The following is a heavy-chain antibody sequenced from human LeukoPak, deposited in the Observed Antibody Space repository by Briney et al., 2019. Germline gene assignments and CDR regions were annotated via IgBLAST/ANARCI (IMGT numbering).Heavy chain of an antibody. CDR1: GFTFSDYW. CDR3: ARDGPATLGY. D-gene: IGHD2-2*01. CDR2: TNSDGSSI. Sequence: GGSLRLSCAASGFTFSDYWMHWVRQAPGKGLVWVSRTNSDGSSISYADSVKGRFTISRDNAKNTLYLQMNSLRAEDTAVYYCARDGPATLGYWGQGILVTVSS. J-gene: IGHJ4*02. V-gene: IGHV3-74*01.